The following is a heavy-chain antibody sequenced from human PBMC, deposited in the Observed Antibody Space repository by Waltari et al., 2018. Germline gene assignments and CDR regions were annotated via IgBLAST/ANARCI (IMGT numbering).Heavy chain of an antibody. CDR3: AGGYSSGWYGVGYYYGMDV. CDR2: IYYSGST. D-gene: IGHD6-19*01. J-gene: IGHJ6*02. Sequence: QVQLQESGPGLVKPSETLSLTCTVPGGSISSYYWSWIRQPPGKGLEWIGYIYYSGSTNYNPSLKSRVTRSVDTSKNQFSLKLSSGTAADTAGYYCAGGYSSGWYGVGYYYGMDVWGQGTTVTVSS. CDR1: GGSISSYY. V-gene: IGHV4-59*08.